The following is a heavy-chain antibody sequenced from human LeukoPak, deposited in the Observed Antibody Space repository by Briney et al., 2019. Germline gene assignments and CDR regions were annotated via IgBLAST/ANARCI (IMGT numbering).Heavy chain of an antibody. J-gene: IGHJ4*02. V-gene: IGHV1-2*02. CDR1: GYTFTGFY. D-gene: IGHD1-20*01. CDR3: ARDMTGITGTTSY. CDR2: KNPNNSGT. Sequence: ASVKVSCQTCGYTFTGFYMYWVRQAPGQGLEWMGWKNPNNSGTNYAQKFRGRVTMTRDTSISTAYMELSRLTSDDTDVYYCARDMTGITGTTSYWGQGTLVTVSS.